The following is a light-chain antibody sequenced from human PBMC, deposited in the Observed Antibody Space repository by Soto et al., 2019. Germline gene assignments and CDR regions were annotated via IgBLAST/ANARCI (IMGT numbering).Light chain of an antibody. CDR1: QSVDSS. V-gene: IGKV3-11*01. CDR3: QQRSTWPMT. J-gene: IGKJ5*01. CDR2: DAF. Sequence: EIVLTQSPATLSLSPGDRATLSCRANQSVDSSLAWIRQRPGQAPSLVIYDAFNRASGTPARFSGSGSGTDFTLTISSLESADFATYCCQQRSTWPMTFGQGTRLEI.